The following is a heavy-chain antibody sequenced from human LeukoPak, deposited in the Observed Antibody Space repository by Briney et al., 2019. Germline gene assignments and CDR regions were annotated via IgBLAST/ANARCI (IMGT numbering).Heavy chain of an antibody. CDR3: ARGGTSGWRTPNDDY. D-gene: IGHD6-19*01. Sequence: ASVKVSCKASGYTFTSYDINWVRQATGQGLEWMGWMNPNSGNTNYAQKLQGRVTMTTDTSTNTVYMELRSLRSDDTAVYYCARGGTSGWRTPNDDYWGQGTLVTVSS. J-gene: IGHJ4*02. CDR2: MNPNSGNT. CDR1: GYTFTSYD. V-gene: IGHV1-8*01.